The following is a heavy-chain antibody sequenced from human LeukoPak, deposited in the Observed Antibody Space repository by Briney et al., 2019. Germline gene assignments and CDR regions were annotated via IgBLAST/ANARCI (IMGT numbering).Heavy chain of an antibody. J-gene: IGHJ5*02. Sequence: ASVKVSCKASGYTFTSYGNSWVRQAPGQGLEWMGWISGYNGNTNYAQKVQGRVTMTTDTSTRTAYMELRSLRSDDAAVYYCASVLSGIAVAGSFGPWGQGTLVTVSS. CDR2: ISGYNGNT. D-gene: IGHD6-19*01. V-gene: IGHV1-18*01. CDR3: ASVLSGIAVAGSFGP. CDR1: GYTFTSYG.